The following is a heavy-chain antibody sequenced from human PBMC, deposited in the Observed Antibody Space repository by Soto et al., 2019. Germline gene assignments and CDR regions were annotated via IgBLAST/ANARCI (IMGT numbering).Heavy chain of an antibody. J-gene: IGHJ4*02. CDR1: GGSFSCYY. Sequence: PSETLSLTCAVYGGSFSCYYWSWIRQPPGKGLEWIGEINHSGSTNYNPSLKSRVTISVDTSKNQFSLKLSSVTAADTAVYYCAREPRYYGSGEYYFDYWGQGALVTVSS. D-gene: IGHD3-10*01. CDR3: AREPRYYGSGEYYFDY. V-gene: IGHV4-34*01. CDR2: INHSGST.